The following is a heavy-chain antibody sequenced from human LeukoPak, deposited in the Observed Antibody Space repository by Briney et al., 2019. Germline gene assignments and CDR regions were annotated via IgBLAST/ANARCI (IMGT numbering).Heavy chain of an antibody. D-gene: IGHD1-26*01. CDR1: GGTFSSYA. V-gene: IGHV1-69*04. CDR3: ARAQLLSGSSFDP. Sequence: SVKVSCKASGGTFSSYAISWVRQAPGQGLEWMGRIIPILGIANYAQKFQGRVTITADKSTSTAYMELSSLRSEDTAVYYCARAQLLSGSSFDPWGQGTLVTVSS. CDR2: IIPILGIA. J-gene: IGHJ5*02.